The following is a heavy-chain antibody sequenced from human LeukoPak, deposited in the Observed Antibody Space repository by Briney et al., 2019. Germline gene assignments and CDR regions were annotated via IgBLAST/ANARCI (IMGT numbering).Heavy chain of an antibody. D-gene: IGHD1-14*01. Sequence: ASVKVSCKASGYTFTSYYMHWVRQAPGQGLEWMGWINPNSGGTNYAQKFQGRVTMTRDTSISTAYMELSRLRSDDTAVYYCAREKAGTDDAFDIWGQGTMVTVSS. CDR1: GYTFTSYY. J-gene: IGHJ3*02. CDR3: AREKAGTDDAFDI. CDR2: INPNSGGT. V-gene: IGHV1-2*02.